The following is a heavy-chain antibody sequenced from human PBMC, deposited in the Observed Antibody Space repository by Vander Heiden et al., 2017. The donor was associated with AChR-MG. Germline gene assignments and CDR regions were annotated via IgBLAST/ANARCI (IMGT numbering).Heavy chain of an antibody. V-gene: IGHV3-30-3*01. Sequence: QVQLVESGGGVVQPGRSLRLSCAASGFTFSSYAMHWVRQAPGKGLEWVAVISYDGSNKYYAGSVKGRFTISRDNSKNTLYLQMNSLRAEDTVVYYCARDPGVGYYYDSSGYHDYWGQGTLVTVSS. CDR2: ISYDGSNK. D-gene: IGHD3-22*01. CDR3: ARDPGVGYYYDSSGYHDY. J-gene: IGHJ4*02. CDR1: GFTFSSYA.